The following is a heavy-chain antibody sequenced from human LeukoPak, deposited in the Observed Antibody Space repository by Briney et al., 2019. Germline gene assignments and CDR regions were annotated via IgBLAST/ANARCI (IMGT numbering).Heavy chain of an antibody. CDR3: ARLSLPQDCSGGSCYYFDY. V-gene: IGHV5-51*01. Sequence: GESLQISCQGSGSSFTSYWIGWVRPLPGKGLEWMGIIYPGDSDTRYSPSFQGQVTISADKSISTAYQQWSSLKASDTAMYYCARLSLPQDCSGGSCYYFDYWGQGTLVTVSS. D-gene: IGHD2-15*01. CDR1: GSSFTSYW. J-gene: IGHJ4*02. CDR2: IYPGDSDT.